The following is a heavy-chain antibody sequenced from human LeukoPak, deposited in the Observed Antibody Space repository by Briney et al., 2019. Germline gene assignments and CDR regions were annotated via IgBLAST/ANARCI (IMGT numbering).Heavy chain of an antibody. D-gene: IGHD2-2*01. V-gene: IGHV1-18*01. CDR3: ARDPEDIVVVPAAISNWFDP. CDR1: GYTFTSYG. CDR2: ISAYNGNT. J-gene: IGHJ5*02. Sequence: ASVKVSCMASGYTFTSYGISWVRQAPGQGLEWMGWISAYNGNTNYAQKLQGRVTMTTDTSTSTAYMELRSLRSDDTAVYYCARDPEDIVVVPAAISNWFDPWGQGTLVTVSS.